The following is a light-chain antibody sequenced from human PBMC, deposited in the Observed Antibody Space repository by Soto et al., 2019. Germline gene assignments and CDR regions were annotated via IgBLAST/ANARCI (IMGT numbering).Light chain of an antibody. CDR2: EVG. CDR3: SSYAGSSNYV. Sequence: QSVLTQPPSASGSPGQSVTISCTGTRSDVGGYNYVSWYQQHPGKAPKLMIFEVGQRPSGVPDRFSGSKSGNTASLTVSALQAEDEADYYCSSYAGSSNYVFGTGTKV. V-gene: IGLV2-8*01. CDR1: RSDVGGYNY. J-gene: IGLJ1*01.